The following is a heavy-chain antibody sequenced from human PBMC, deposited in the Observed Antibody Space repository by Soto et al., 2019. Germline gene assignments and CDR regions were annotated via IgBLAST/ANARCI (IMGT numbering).Heavy chain of an antibody. J-gene: IGHJ6*02. D-gene: IGHD6-13*01. Sequence: GGSLRLSCAASGFTFSSYSMNWVRQAPWKGLEWVSYISSSSSTIYYADSVKGRFTISRDNAKNSLYLQMNSLRDEDTAVYYCARAPLIAAASFGYYYGMDVWGQGTTVTVSS. V-gene: IGHV3-48*02. CDR3: ARAPLIAAASFGYYYGMDV. CDR1: GFTFSSYS. CDR2: ISSSSSTI.